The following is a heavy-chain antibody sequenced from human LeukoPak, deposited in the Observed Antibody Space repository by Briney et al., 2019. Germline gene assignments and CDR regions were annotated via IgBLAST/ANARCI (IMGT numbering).Heavy chain of an antibody. V-gene: IGHV3-23*01. J-gene: IGHJ6*02. D-gene: IGHD2-2*01. CDR3: AKGGYCSSTSCRRDSYYYYGMDV. CDR2: ISGSGGST. CDR1: GFTFSSYA. Sequence: GGSLRLSCAASGFTFSSYAMSWVRQAPGKGLEWVSAISGSGGSTYYADSVKGRFTISRDNSKNTLYLQMNSLRAEDTAVYYCAKGGYCSSTSCRRDSYYYYGMDVWGQGTTVTVSS.